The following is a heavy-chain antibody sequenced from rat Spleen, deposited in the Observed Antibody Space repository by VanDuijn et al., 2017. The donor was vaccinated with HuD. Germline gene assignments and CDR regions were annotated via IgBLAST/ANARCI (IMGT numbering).Heavy chain of an antibody. Sequence: QVQLKESGPDLVQPSQTLSLTCTVSGFSLTSYGVSWVRQPPGKGLEWIAAISSGGSTYYNSVLKSRLSINRDTSKSQVFLKMNSLQTEDTAMYFCARSPGWVMDAWGQGASVTVSS. CDR3: ARSPGWVMDA. CDR1: GFSLTSYG. D-gene: IGHD1-4*01. V-gene: IGHV2S8*01. J-gene: IGHJ4*01. CDR2: ISSGGST.